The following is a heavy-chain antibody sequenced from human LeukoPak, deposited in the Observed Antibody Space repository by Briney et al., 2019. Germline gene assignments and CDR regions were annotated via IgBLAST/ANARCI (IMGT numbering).Heavy chain of an antibody. J-gene: IGHJ6*02. CDR1: GGTFSSYA. V-gene: IGHV1-69*13. Sequence: ASVKVSCKASGGTFSSYAISWVRQAPGQGLEWIGGIIPIFGTANYAQKFQGRVTITADESTSTAYMELSGLRSEDTAVYYCARRSTDYYYGMDVWGQGTTVTVSS. D-gene: IGHD1-26*01. CDR2: IIPIFGTA. CDR3: ARRSTDYYYGMDV.